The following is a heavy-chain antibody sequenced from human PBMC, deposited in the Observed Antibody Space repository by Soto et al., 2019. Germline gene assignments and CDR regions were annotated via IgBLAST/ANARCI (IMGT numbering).Heavy chain of an antibody. Sequence: EVQLVGSGGGLVQPGGSLRLSCVASGFILNSYSMNWVRQAPGKGLEWVSYISSSSSTIYYADSVKGRFSISRDNAKNSLFLQMNSLRDDDTAVYYCARGDYGDCFDPWGQGTLVTVSS. J-gene: IGHJ5*02. CDR1: GFILNSYS. D-gene: IGHD4-17*01. V-gene: IGHV3-48*02. CDR2: ISSSSSTI. CDR3: ARGDYGDCFDP.